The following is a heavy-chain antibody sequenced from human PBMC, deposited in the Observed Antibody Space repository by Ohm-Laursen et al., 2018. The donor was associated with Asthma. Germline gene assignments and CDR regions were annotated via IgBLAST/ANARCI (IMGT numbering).Heavy chain of an antibody. CDR1: GFTFSSYA. Sequence: SLRLSCSASGFTFSSYAMHWVRQAPGKGLEWVAVISYDGSNKYYADSVKGRFTISRDNSKNTLYLQMNSLRAEDTAVYYCAKQTNDYDFWSGYAPPPFDYWGQGTLVTVSS. D-gene: IGHD3-3*01. J-gene: IGHJ4*02. CDR2: ISYDGSNK. CDR3: AKQTNDYDFWSGYAPPPFDY. V-gene: IGHV3-30-3*02.